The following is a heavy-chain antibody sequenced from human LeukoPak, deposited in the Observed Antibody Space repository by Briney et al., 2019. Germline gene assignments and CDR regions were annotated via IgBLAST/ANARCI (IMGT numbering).Heavy chain of an antibody. CDR1: GFTFTSST. D-gene: IGHD1-26*01. J-gene: IGHJ6*02. CDR3: AAPYNGSFRAGLDV. V-gene: IGHV1-58*02. Sequence: SVKVSCKASGFTFTSSTMQWVRQARGQRLEWIGWIVVGSGNTNYAQKFQERVTITRDMSTSTAYLELSSLRSEDTAVYYCAAPYNGSFRAGLDVWGQGTTVTVSS. CDR2: IVVGSGNT.